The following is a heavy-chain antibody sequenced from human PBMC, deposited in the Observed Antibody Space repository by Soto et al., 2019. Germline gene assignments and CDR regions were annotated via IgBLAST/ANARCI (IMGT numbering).Heavy chain of an antibody. CDR2: ISYDGSNK. J-gene: IGHJ6*02. V-gene: IGHV3-30-3*01. Sequence: GGSLRLSCASSGFTFSSYAMHWVRQAPGKGLEWVAVISYDGSNKYYADSVKGRFTISRDNSKNTLYLQMNSLRAEDTAVYYCARANREGKWYDTHQYSYYGMDLWGQGTTVTVSS. D-gene: IGHD2-15*01. CDR3: ARANREGKWYDTHQYSYYGMDL. CDR1: GFTFSSYA.